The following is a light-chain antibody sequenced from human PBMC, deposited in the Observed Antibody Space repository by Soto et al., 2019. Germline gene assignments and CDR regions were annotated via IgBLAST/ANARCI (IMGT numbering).Light chain of an antibody. J-gene: IGKJ1*01. V-gene: IGKV1-5*01. CDR1: QTISGW. Sequence: DIQMTQSPSTLSASVGDTVTITCRTSQTISGWLAWYQQRPGKAPNLLIFDASTLVSGVTSRFSGSGSGTTFTLSIRSLQSDDFATDYCLQYNGYYRTFGQGTKVEIK. CDR3: LQYNGYYRT. CDR2: DAS.